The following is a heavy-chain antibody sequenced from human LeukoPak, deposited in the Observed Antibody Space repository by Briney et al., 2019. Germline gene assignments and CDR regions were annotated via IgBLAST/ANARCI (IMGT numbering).Heavy chain of an antibody. V-gene: IGHV4-34*01. CDR1: GGSFSGYY. CDR3: AMASYCSGGSCYRRRDY. Sequence: SETLSLTCAVYGGSFSGYYWSWIRQPPGKGLEWIGEINHSGSTNYNPSLKSRVTISVDTSKNQFSLKLSSVTAADTAVYYCAMASYCSGGSCYRRRDYWGQGTLVTVSS. D-gene: IGHD2-15*01. J-gene: IGHJ4*02. CDR2: INHSGST.